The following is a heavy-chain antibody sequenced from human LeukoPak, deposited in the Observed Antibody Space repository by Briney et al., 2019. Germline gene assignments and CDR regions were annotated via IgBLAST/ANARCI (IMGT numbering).Heavy chain of an antibody. CDR2: IWYDGSNK. Sequence: PGRSLRLSCAASGFTFSSYGMHWVRQAPGKGLEWVAVIWYDGSNKYYADSVKGRFTISRDNAKNSLYLQMNSLRAEDTAVYYCAAPGWEGSWYEVIDYWGQGTLVTVSS. CDR3: AAPGWEGSWYEVIDY. J-gene: IGHJ4*02. V-gene: IGHV3-33*03. D-gene: IGHD6-13*01. CDR1: GFTFSSYG.